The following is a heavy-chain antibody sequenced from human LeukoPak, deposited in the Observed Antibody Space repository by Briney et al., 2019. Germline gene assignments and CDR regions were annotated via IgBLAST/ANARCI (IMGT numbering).Heavy chain of an antibody. Sequence: PSETLSLTCTVSGGSISSYYWSWIRQPPGKGLEWIGYIYYSGSTNYNPSLKSRATISVDTSKNQFSLKLSSVTAADTAVYYCARTNMARDAFDIWGQGTMVTVSS. V-gene: IGHV4-59*08. CDR1: GGSISSYY. CDR2: IYYSGST. D-gene: IGHD5-24*01. J-gene: IGHJ3*02. CDR3: ARTNMARDAFDI.